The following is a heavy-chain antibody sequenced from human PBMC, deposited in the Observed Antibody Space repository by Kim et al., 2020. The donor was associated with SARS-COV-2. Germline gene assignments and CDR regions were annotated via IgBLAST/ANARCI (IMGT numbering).Heavy chain of an antibody. CDR3: AGPVGAY. V-gene: IGHV3-74*01. D-gene: IGHD1-26*01. Sequence: EGNITGYADSVKGRFTISRDNAKNTLYLQMNSLRAEDTAVYYCAGPVGAYWGQGTLVTVSS. J-gene: IGHJ4*02. CDR2: EGNIT.